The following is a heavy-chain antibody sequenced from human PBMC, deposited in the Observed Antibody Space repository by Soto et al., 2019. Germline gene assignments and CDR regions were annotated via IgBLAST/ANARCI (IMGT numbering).Heavy chain of an antibody. V-gene: IGHV3-21*01. Sequence: GGSLRLSCAASGFTFNSSSMTWVRQAPGKGLEWVSSITSSGAYIYYADSVKGRFTISRDNAKNSLYLQLNSLRVEDTAVYYCARDLERTVTTTLHRGQGTLVT. J-gene: IGHJ4*02. CDR3: ARDLERTVTTTLH. CDR2: ITSSGAYI. D-gene: IGHD4-17*01. CDR1: GFTFNSSS.